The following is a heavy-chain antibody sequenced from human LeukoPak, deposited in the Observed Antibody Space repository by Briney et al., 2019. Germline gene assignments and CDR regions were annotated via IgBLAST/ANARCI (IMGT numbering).Heavy chain of an antibody. CDR3: ARADTVMVDY. J-gene: IGHJ4*02. D-gene: IGHD5-18*01. CDR2: INTITGNA. V-gene: IGHV7-4-1*02. Sequence: ASVKVSCKASGYTFTGHYIHWVRQAPGQGLEWMGWINTITGNATYAQGFTGRFVFSLDTSVSTAYLQIISLKTEDTAVYYCARADTVMVDYWGQGTLVTVSS. CDR1: GYTFTGHY.